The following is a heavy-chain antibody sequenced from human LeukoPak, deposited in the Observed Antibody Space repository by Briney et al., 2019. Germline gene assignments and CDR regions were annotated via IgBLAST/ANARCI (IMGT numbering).Heavy chain of an antibody. J-gene: IGHJ3*02. V-gene: IGHV4-31*03. CDR2: IYYSGST. D-gene: IGHD3-22*01. Sequence: SETLSLTCTVPRGSLSGGGYYWRWIRQHPGKGLEWIGYIYYSGSTYYNPSLKSRVTISVDTSKNQFSLKLSSVSAADRAVYYCARDLDDSSGYDAFDIWGQGTMVTVSS. CDR1: RGSLSGGGYY. CDR3: ARDLDDSSGYDAFDI.